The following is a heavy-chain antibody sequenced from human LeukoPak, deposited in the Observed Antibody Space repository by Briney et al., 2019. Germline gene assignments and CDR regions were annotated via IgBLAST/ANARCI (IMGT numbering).Heavy chain of an antibody. V-gene: IGHV3-23*01. J-gene: IGHJ4*02. CDR2: ISGSCGST. D-gene: IGHD2-15*01. Sequence: GGSLRLSCAASGFTFSSYAMSWVRQAPGKGLERVSAISGSCGSTYYTVSVKCRFTISRDNSKNTLYLQMNSLRAEDTAVYYCAKHSCSGGSCYPRFDYWGQGTLVTGSS. CDR3: AKHSCSGGSCYPRFDY. CDR1: GFTFSSYA.